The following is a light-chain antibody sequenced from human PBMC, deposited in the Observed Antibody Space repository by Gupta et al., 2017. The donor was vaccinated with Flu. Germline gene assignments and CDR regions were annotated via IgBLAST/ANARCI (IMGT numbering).Light chain of an antibody. CDR3: MQALQTPLT. CDR1: QSLLHSDGYNY. J-gene: IGKJ4*01. V-gene: IGKV2-28*01. CDR2: LGS. Sequence: ISCRSSQSLLHSDGYNYLDWYLQKPGQSPQLLIYLGSNRAPGVPDRFSGSGSGTDYTLKISRVEVEDVGIYYCMQALQTPLTFGGGTKVEIK.